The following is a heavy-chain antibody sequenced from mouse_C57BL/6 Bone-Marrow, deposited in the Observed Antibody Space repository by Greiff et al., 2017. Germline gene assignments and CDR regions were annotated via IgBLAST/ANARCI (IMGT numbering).Heavy chain of an antibody. CDR2: IDPETGGT. Sequence: DVQLQESGAGLVRPGASVKLSCTASGFNIKDDYMHWVKQRPKQGLEWIGWIDPETGGTEYASKFQGRATITADTYSNTAYLRLSSLTSEDTAVYYCTSPYYFVYWGQGTTLTVSS. CDR1: GFNIKDDY. J-gene: IGHJ2*01. V-gene: IGHV14-4*01. CDR3: TSPYYFVY.